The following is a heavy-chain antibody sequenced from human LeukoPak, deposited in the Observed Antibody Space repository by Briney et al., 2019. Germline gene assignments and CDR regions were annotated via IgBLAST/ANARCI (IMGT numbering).Heavy chain of an antibody. Sequence: GGSLRLSCAASEFTFSSYAMSWVRQAPGKGLEWVSAISGSGGSTYYADSVKGRFTISRDNSKNTLYLQMSSLRAEDTAVYYCAKEDRWFGELLNQSRAYWGQGTLVTVSS. D-gene: IGHD3-10*01. CDR1: EFTFSSYA. CDR2: ISGSGGST. V-gene: IGHV3-23*01. CDR3: AKEDRWFGELLNQSRAY. J-gene: IGHJ4*02.